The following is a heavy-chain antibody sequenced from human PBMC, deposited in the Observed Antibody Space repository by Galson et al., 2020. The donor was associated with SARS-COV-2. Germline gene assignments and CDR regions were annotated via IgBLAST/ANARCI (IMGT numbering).Heavy chain of an antibody. J-gene: IGHJ3*02. CDR2: ISNAGGST. Sequence: GGSLRLSCVVSGLTFSNYAMSWVRQAPGKGLEWISIISNAGGSTYYADSVKGRFTIFRDNSKNTLFLQMYSLRVDDTAVYYCAKGERPFFCWGSDYPDTFDIWGQGAVVTVSS. CDR1: GLTFSNYA. CDR3: AKGERPFFCWGSDYPDTFDI. D-gene: IGHD3-16*01. V-gene: IGHV3-23*01.